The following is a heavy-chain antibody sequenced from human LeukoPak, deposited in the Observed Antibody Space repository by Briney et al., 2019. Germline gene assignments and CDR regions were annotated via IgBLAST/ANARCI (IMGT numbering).Heavy chain of an antibody. CDR3: ERELRTCDS. CDR2: IKHNGDEL. J-gene: IGHJ4*02. CDR1: GFTFSSYW. Sequence: PGGSLRIFCAASGFTFSSYWMTWVRQAPGKGLEWVANIKHNGDELNYVDSVEDRFTISRDNAKNSLYLHMTGLRAEDTAVYYCERELRTCDSWRQGTLVTVSS. V-gene: IGHV3-7*01. D-gene: IGHD3-16*01.